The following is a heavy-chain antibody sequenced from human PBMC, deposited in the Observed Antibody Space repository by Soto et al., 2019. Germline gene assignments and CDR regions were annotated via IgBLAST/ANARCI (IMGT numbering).Heavy chain of an antibody. CDR3: ASPRQGNYDFLSGYYALDY. CDR1: GASISSSLSY. CDR2: FYYTGGT. V-gene: IGHV4-39*01. J-gene: IGHJ4*02. Sequence: PSETLSLTCTVSGASISSSLSYWGWVRQPPGKGLEWIVSFYYTGGTYSTYYNPSLKSRVTISVDTSKSQFSLNLRSVTAADTAVYYCASPRQGNYDFLSGYYALDYWGQGTLVTVSS. D-gene: IGHD3-3*01.